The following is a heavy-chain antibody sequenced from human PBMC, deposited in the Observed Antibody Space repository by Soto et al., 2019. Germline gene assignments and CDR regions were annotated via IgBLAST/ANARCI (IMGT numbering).Heavy chain of an antibody. J-gene: IGHJ5*02. D-gene: IGHD3-16*01. CDR3: AHIPNYYQYDWFDP. V-gene: IGHV2-5*02. Sequence: QLTLKESGPTLVKPTQTLTLTCTFSGFSLTTRGVGVGWIRHPPGKALECLALIYWDDDKRYSPSLQSRLSIPKDTSKNQVVLKRTNVDPVDTATYYCAHIPNYYQYDWFDPWGQGTLVSVSS. CDR2: IYWDDDK. CDR1: GFSLTTRGVG.